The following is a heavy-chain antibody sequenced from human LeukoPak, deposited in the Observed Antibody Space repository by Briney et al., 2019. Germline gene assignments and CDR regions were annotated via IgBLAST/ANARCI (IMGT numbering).Heavy chain of an antibody. V-gene: IGHV4-4*09. Sequence: SETLSLTCTVSGASITNYFWGWFRQPPGKGLQWIGLLYSGAYYYNPSLHRRVTISVDTAKNQLSLSLRSVTAADTALYYCARLRPRTTYSFSSGSYAFDYWGQGSLVTVSS. D-gene: IGHD3-3*01. CDR1: GASITNYF. CDR3: ARLRPRTTYSFSSGSYAFDY. CDR2: LYSGAY. J-gene: IGHJ4*02.